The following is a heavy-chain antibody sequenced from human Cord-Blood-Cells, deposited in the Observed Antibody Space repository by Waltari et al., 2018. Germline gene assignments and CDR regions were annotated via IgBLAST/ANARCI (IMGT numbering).Heavy chain of an antibody. J-gene: IGHJ4*02. CDR2: IIPIFGTA. D-gene: IGHD7-27*01. V-gene: IGHV1-69*01. CDR1: GGTFSSFA. CDR3: ATMRDWGSRGYFDY. Sequence: QVQLVQSGAEVKKPGSSVKVSCQASGGTFSSFAIRWVRPAPGQGLEWMGGIIPIFGTANYAQKFQGRVTITADESTSTAYMELSSLRSEDTAVYYCATMRDWGSRGYFDYWGQGTLVTVSS.